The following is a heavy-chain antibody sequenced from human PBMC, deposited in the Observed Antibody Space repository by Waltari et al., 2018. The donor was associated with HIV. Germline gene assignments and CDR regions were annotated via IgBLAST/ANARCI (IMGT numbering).Heavy chain of an antibody. CDR2: INPSGGST. CDR3: AGDGPIYSYEVMGSDY. J-gene: IGHJ4*02. Sequence: QVQLVQSGAEVKKPGASVKVSCKASGYTFTSYYMHWVRQAPGQGLEWMGIINPSGGSTSYAQKFQGRVTMTRDTSKRTVYMGLSSLRSEDTAVYYCAGDGPIYSYEVMGSDYWGQGTLVTVSS. D-gene: IGHD5-18*01. V-gene: IGHV1-46*01. CDR1: GYTFTSYY.